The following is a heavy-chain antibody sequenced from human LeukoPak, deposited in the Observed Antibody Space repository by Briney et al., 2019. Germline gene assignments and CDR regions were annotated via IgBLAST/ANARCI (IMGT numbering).Heavy chain of an antibody. V-gene: IGHV3-30*18. D-gene: IGHD2-15*01. CDR1: GFTFSSYG. CDR3: AKLPMEPGYCSGGSCSDI. J-gene: IGHJ3*02. CDR2: ISYYGSNK. Sequence: GRSLTLSCAASGFTFSSYGMHWVRQAPGKGLEWVAVISYYGSNKYYADSVKGRFTISKDNSKNTLYLQMNSLRAEDTAVYYCAKLPMEPGYCSGGSCSDIWGQGTMVTVSS.